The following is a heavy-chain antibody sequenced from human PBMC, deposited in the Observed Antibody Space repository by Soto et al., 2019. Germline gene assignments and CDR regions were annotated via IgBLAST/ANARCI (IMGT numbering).Heavy chain of an antibody. CDR1: GYTFTSYD. D-gene: IGHD3-22*01. Sequence: ASVKVSCKASGYTFTSYDINWVRQATGQGLEWMGWMNPNSGNTGYAQKFQGRVTMTRNTSISTAYMELSSLRSEDTAVYYCAVRYYYDSSGYYEAPDYFDYWGQGTLVTV. V-gene: IGHV1-8*01. CDR2: MNPNSGNT. CDR3: AVRYYYDSSGYYEAPDYFDY. J-gene: IGHJ4*02.